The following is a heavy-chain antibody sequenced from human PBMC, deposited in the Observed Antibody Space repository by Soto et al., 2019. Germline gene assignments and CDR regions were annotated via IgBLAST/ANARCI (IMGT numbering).Heavy chain of an antibody. CDR1: GFTFSNAW. Sequence: EVQLVESGGGLVKPGGSLRLSCAASGFTFSNAWMSWVRQAPGKGLEWVGRIKSKTDGGTTDYAAPVKGRFTISRDDSKNTLYLQMNSLKTEDTAVYYCSKPIVVVPAASHRDYWYFDLWGRGTLVTVSS. J-gene: IGHJ2*01. CDR2: IKSKTDGGTT. CDR3: SKPIVVVPAASHRDYWYFDL. V-gene: IGHV3-15*01. D-gene: IGHD2-2*01.